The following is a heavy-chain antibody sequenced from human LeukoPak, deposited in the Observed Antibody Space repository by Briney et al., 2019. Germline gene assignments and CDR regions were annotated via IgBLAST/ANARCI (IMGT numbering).Heavy chain of an antibody. CDR3: ARASFDH. V-gene: IGHV1-18*01. CDR1: GYTFVTYG. Sequence: ASVKVSCKASGYTFVTYGNNWVRQAPGQGPEWIGWISTYNGNTKYALKFQDRVTLTRDTSTTTAYMELKSLTSDDRAVYYCARASFDHWGQGTLVIVSS. J-gene: IGHJ4*02. CDR2: ISTYNGNT.